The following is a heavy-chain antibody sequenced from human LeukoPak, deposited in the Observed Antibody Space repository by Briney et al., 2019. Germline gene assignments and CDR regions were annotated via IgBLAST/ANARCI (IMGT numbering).Heavy chain of an antibody. CDR3: ARETHDGFDI. CDR1: RFSFSTYH. Sequence: PGRSLRLSCAASRFSFSTYHMHWVRQAPGKGLEWVTVISCDGGNKYYADSVKGRFTISRGNSKNTLYLQMNSLKAEDTAVYYCARETHDGFDIWGQGTMVTVSS. J-gene: IGHJ3*02. V-gene: IGHV3-30-3*01. CDR2: ISCDGGNK.